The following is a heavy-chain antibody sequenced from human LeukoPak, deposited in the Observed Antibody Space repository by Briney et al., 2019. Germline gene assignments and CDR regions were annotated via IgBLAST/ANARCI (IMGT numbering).Heavy chain of an antibody. D-gene: IGHD3-9*01. J-gene: IGHJ3*02. CDR2: IYPGDSDT. Sequence: GVSLKISCKGSGYSFTSYWIGWVRQMPGKGLEWMGIIYPGDSDTRYSPSFQGQVTISADKSISTAYLQWSSLKASDTAMYYCARRDILTGSRDAFDIWGQGTMVTVSS. CDR1: GYSFTSYW. CDR3: ARRDILTGSRDAFDI. V-gene: IGHV5-51*01.